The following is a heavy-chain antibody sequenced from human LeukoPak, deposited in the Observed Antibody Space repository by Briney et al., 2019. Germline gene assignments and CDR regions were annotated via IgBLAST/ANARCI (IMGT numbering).Heavy chain of an antibody. Sequence: SETLSLTCTVSGYSISSGYYWGWIRQPPGKGLEWIGSIYHSGSTYYNPSLKSRVTISVDTSKNQFSLKLSSVTAADTAVYYCARGAYSYGRWGQGTLVTVSS. D-gene: IGHD5-18*01. CDR2: IYHSGST. CDR1: GYSISSGYY. J-gene: IGHJ4*02. V-gene: IGHV4-38-2*02. CDR3: ARGAYSYGR.